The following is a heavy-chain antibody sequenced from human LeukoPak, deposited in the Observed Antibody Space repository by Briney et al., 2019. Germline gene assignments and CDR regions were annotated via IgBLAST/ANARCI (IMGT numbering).Heavy chain of an antibody. Sequence: GGSLRLSCAASGFTVSGNYMSWVGKAPGKGLEWVSVIYSGGKTFYADSVKGRCTISKDNSKNTLYLQMNSLRAEDTAVYYCARGGIRDFYYYAMDVWGQGTTVTVSS. V-gene: IGHV3-53*01. CDR1: GFTVSGNY. CDR3: ARGGIRDFYYYAMDV. CDR2: IYSGGKT. J-gene: IGHJ6*02.